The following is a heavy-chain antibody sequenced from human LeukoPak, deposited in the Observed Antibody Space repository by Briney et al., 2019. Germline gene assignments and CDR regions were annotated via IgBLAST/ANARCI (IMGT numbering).Heavy chain of an antibody. CDR1: GFTFSDYW. J-gene: IGHJ5*02. D-gene: IGHD2-15*01. Sequence: GGSLRLSCAASGFTFSDYWMHWVRQAPGKGLEWVSRIIGDGSTTIYADSVKGRFTIPRDNAENTMYLQMNSLRVEDTAVYYCTRRVSATRWFDPWGQGTLVTVSS. V-gene: IGHV3-74*01. CDR3: TRRVSATRWFDP. CDR2: IIGDGSTT.